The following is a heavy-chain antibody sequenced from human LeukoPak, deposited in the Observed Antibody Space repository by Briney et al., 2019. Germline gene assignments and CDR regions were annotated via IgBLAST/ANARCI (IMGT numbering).Heavy chain of an antibody. V-gene: IGHV4-59*08. D-gene: IGHD1-26*01. CDR2: TSYSRRT. Sequence: SETLSLTCTVSGGSISSYYWSWIRQPPGRGLEWIGYTSYSRRTDYNPSLKSRVTMSVDTSKNQFSLKLSSVTAADTAVYYCARHRTDYSGTFEYWGQGTLVTVSS. J-gene: IGHJ4*02. CDR3: ARHRTDYSGTFEY. CDR1: GGSISSYY.